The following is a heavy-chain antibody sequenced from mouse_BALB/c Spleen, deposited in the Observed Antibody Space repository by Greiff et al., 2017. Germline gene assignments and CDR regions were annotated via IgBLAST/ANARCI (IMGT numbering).Heavy chain of an antibody. J-gene: IGHJ4*01. V-gene: IGHV2-6-5*01. Sequence: VQLQQSGPGLVAPSQSLSITCTVSGFSLTDYGVSWIRQPPGKGLEWLGVIWGGGSTYYNSALKSRLSISKDNSKSQVFLKMNSLQTDDTAMYYCAKHRGVLRRRGYAMDYWGQGTTVTVSS. CDR1: GFSLTDYG. CDR2: IWGGGST. D-gene: IGHD2-4*01. CDR3: AKHRGVLRRRGYAMDY.